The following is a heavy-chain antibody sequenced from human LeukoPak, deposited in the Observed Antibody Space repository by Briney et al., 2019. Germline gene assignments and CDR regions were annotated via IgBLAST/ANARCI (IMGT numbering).Heavy chain of an antibody. D-gene: IGHD6-6*01. V-gene: IGHV1-18*01. CDR1: GYTFTNYG. CDR2: ISTYNRNT. J-gene: IGHJ5*02. CDR3: ARDLSSSSVWFDP. Sequence: ASVKVSCKASGYTFTNYGITWVRQAPGQGLEWMGWISTYNRNTNYAQNLQGRVTMTTDTSTDTVYMELRSLTSHDTAVYYCARDLSSSSVWFDPWGQGTLVIVSS.